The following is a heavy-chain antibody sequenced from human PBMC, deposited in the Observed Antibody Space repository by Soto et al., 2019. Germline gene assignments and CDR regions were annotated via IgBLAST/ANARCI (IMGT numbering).Heavy chain of an antibody. CDR3: AKGVPSWELLNPYFDH. CDR2: ISASGSGSGDTT. J-gene: IGHJ2*01. Sequence: EVQLLESGGGLVQPGGSLRLSCAASGFTFSDYAMSWVRQAPGKGLEWVSGISASGSGSGDTTSYAGSVEGRFTISRDNSKNTLYLQTNSLRAEDTAMYYGAKGVPSWELLNPYFDHWGRGTLVIVSS. D-gene: IGHD1-26*01. V-gene: IGHV3-23*01. CDR1: GFTFSDYA.